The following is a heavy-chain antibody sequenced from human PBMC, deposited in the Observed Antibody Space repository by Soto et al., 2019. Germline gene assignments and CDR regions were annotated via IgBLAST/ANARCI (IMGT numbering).Heavy chain of an antibody. CDR1: GGSFSGYY. J-gene: IGHJ4*02. CDR3: ARQYCSTTSCYFDY. CDR2: INHSGST. D-gene: IGHD2-2*01. V-gene: IGHV4-34*01. Sequence: SETLSLTCAVYGGSFSGYYWSWIRQPPGKGLEWIGEINHSGSTNYNPSLKSRVTISVDTSKNQFSLKLSSVTAADTAVYYCARQYCSTTSCYFDYSGQGTLVTVSS.